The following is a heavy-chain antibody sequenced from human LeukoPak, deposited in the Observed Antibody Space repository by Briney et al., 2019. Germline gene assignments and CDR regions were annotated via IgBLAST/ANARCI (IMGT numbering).Heavy chain of an antibody. V-gene: IGHV4-59*01. Sequence: PSETLSLTCTVSGGSIRTYYWSWIRQPPGKGLEWIGYIYYSGSTKYNPSLKSRISISVDTSKNQFSLNLSSVTAADTAVYYCARGWERITMVRGVISYYYYMDVWGKGTTVTVSS. CDR2: IYYSGST. D-gene: IGHD3-10*01. CDR1: GGSIRTYY. J-gene: IGHJ6*03. CDR3: ARGWERITMVRGVISYYYYMDV.